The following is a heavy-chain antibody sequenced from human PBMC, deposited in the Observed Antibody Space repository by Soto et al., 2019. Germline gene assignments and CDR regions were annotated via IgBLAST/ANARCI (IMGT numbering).Heavy chain of an antibody. D-gene: IGHD4-17*01. J-gene: IGHJ6*02. Sequence: PGVSLRLSCAASGFTFSSYWMHWVRQAPGKGLVWVSRINSDGSSTSYADSVKGRFTISRDNAKNTLYLQMNSLRAEDTAVYYCARVRGLHPYYYYYYGMDVWGQGTTVTVSS. CDR1: GFTFSSYW. CDR3: ARVRGLHPYYYYYYGMDV. V-gene: IGHV3-74*01. CDR2: INSDGSST.